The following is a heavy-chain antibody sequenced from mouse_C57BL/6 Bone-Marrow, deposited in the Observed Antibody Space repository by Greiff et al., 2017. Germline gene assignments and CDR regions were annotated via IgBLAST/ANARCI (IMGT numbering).Heavy chain of an antibody. J-gene: IGHJ3*01. V-gene: IGHV1-80*01. Sequence: LQQSGASVKISCKASGYAFSSYWMNWVKQRPGKGLEWIGQIYPGDGDTNYNGKFKGKATLTADKSSSTAYMQLSSLTSEDSAVYFCARRNXYGSSSGFAYWGQGTLVTVSA. CDR1: GYAFSSYW. CDR3: ARRNXYGSSSGFAY. D-gene: IGHD1-1*01. CDR2: IYPGDGDT.